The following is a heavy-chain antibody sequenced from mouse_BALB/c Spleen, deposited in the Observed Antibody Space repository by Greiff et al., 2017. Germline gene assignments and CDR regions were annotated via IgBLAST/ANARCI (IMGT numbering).Heavy chain of an antibody. D-gene: IGHD2-14*01. CDR2: INPSTGYT. V-gene: IGHV1-7*01. CDR3: ARGDYRYDLDY. Sequence: VQLQESGAELAKPGASVKMSCKASGYTFTSYWMHWVKQRPGQGLEWIGYINPSTGYTEYNQKFKDKATLTADKSSSTAYMQLSSLTSEDSAVYYCARGDYRYDLDYWGQGTTLTVSS. CDR1: GYTFTSYW. J-gene: IGHJ2*01.